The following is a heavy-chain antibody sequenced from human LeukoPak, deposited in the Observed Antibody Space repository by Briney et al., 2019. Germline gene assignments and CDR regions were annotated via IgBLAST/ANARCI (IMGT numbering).Heavy chain of an antibody. CDR2: IYPGDSDT. J-gene: IGHJ3*02. V-gene: IGHV5-51*01. Sequence: GESLKISFQGSGYSFTTSWIGWVRQMPGKGLEWMGIIYPGDSDTRYSPSFEGQATISADKSISTAYLQWNSLKASDTAMYYCARKPGRAFDIWGQGTMVTVSS. CDR1: GYSFTTSW. D-gene: IGHD2-15*01. CDR3: ARKPGRAFDI.